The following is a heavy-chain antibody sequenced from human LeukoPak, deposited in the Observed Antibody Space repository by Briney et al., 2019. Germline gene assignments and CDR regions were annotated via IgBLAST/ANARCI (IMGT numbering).Heavy chain of an antibody. Sequence: GGSLRFSCAASGFIFSDYYMSWIRQAPWKGLQWVSYISSSSSYTNYADSVKGRFTISRDKAKNSLYLQMNSLRAEDTAVYYCARVYAPSGYGAYYFDFWGQGTLVSVSS. J-gene: IGHJ4*02. V-gene: IGHV3-11*06. CDR2: ISSSSSYT. CDR3: ARVYAPSGYGAYYFDF. CDR1: GFIFSDYY. D-gene: IGHD5-12*01.